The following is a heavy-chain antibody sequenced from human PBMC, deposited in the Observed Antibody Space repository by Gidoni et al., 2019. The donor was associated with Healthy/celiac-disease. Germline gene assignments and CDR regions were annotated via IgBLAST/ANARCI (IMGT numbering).Heavy chain of an antibody. D-gene: IGHD2-2*01. CDR2: IETGGTTT. Sequence: EVQLVEAGGGLVQRGGSLRISCAASGFSLPRTWMHWVRQVPGRGLVWVALIETGGTTTTYADSVKGRFTISRDDAKNTLYLQMNNLRVEDTAVYYCASDWYHAIDYWGQGTSVIVSS. CDR1: GFSLPRTW. V-gene: IGHV3-74*03. CDR3: ASDWYHAIDY. J-gene: IGHJ4*02.